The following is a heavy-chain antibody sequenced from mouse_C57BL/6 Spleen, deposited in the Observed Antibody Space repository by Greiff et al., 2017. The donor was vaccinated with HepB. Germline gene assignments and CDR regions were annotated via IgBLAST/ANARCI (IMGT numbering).Heavy chain of an antibody. CDR2: IRLKSDNYAT. Sequence: DVQLQESGGGLVQPGGSMKLSCVASGFTFSNYWMNWVRQSPEKGLEWVAQIRLKSDNYATHYAESVKGRFTISRDDSKSSVYLQMNNLRAEDTGIYYCTTGTHYAMDYWGQGTSVTVSS. CDR1: GFTFSNYW. CDR3: TTGTHYAMDY. J-gene: IGHJ4*01. D-gene: IGHD2-14*01. V-gene: IGHV6-3*01.